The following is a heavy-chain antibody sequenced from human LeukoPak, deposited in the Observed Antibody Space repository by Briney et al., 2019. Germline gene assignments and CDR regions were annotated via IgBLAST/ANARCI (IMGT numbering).Heavy chain of an antibody. CDR1: GFTVSSNY. CDR2: IYSGGST. Sequence: GGSLRLSCAASGFTVSSNYMNWVRQAPGKGLEWVSVIYSGGSTYYADSVKGRFTISRDNSKNTLYLQMNTLRAEDTAVYYCARRYSSGWWIDYWGQGTPVTVSS. V-gene: IGHV3-53*01. J-gene: IGHJ4*02. CDR3: ARRYSSGWWIDY. D-gene: IGHD6-19*01.